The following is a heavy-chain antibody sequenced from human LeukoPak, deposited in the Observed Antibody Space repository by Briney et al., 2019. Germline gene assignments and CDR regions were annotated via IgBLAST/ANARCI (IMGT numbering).Heavy chain of an antibody. CDR1: GGSISSYY. Sequence: SETLSLTCTVSGGSISSYYWSWIRQPPGKGLEWIGYIYYSGNTNYNPSLKSRVTISVDTSKSQFSLKLSSVTAADTAVYYCAGDRGGSSAPFDSWGQGTLVTVSS. D-gene: IGHD6-6*01. CDR2: IYYSGNT. CDR3: AGDRGGSSAPFDS. V-gene: IGHV4-59*01. J-gene: IGHJ4*02.